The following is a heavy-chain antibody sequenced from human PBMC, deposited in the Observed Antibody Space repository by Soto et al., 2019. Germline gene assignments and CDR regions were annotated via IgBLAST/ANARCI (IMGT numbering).Heavy chain of an antibody. D-gene: IGHD6-13*01. V-gene: IGHV4-34*01. CDR1: GGSFSGYY. CDR3: ATRGAADTPHNNYYYYYGMDV. Sequence: SETLSLTGAVYGGSFSGYYWSWIRKPPGKGLEWIGEINHSGSTNYNPSLKSRVTISVDTSKNQFSLKLSSVTAADTAVYYRATRGAADTPHNNYYYYYGMDVWGRGTTVTVSS. CDR2: INHSGST. J-gene: IGHJ6*02.